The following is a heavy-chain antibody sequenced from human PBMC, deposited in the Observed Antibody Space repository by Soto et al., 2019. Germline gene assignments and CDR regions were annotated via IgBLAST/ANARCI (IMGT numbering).Heavy chain of an antibody. CDR1: GFTFSSYE. J-gene: IGHJ4*02. V-gene: IGHV3-48*03. CDR2: ISSSGSTI. Sequence: PXESLRLSCAASGFTFSSYEMNWVRQAPGKGLEWVSYISSSGSTIYYADSVKGRFTISRDNAKNSLYLQMNSLKSEDTAVYYCATFRSYSDYWGPGTLVTVS. CDR3: ATFRSYSDY.